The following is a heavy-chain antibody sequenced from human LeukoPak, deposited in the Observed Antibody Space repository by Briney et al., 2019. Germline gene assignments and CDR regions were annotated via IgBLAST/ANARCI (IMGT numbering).Heavy chain of an antibody. Sequence: PGGSLRLSCAASGFTFRRHAMHWVRQAPGMGLEWVAIISYDGSDKFYGDSVKGRFTISRDNSKNTVDLQMNSLRPEDTAVYFCARDHSGYDYFLDFRGQGTLVTVS. CDR2: ISYDGSDK. CDR1: GFTFRRHA. D-gene: IGHD5-12*01. CDR3: ARDHSGYDYFLDF. V-gene: IGHV3-30-3*01. J-gene: IGHJ4*02.